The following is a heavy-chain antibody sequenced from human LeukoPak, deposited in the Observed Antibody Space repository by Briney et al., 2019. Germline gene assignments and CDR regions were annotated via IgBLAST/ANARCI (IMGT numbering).Heavy chain of an antibody. Sequence: GGSLRLSCAASGFTFDDYAMHWVRQAPGKGLEWVSGISWNSGSIGYADSVKGRFTISRDNSKNTLYLQMNSLRAEDTAVYYCANYDSRVDWGQGTLVTVSS. CDR3: ANYDSRVD. V-gene: IGHV3-9*01. J-gene: IGHJ4*02. CDR2: ISWNSGSI. CDR1: GFTFDDYA. D-gene: IGHD3-22*01.